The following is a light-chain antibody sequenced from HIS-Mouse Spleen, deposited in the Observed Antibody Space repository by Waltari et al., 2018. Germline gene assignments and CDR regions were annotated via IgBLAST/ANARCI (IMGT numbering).Light chain of an antibody. CDR2: DVS. J-gene: IGLJ3*02. CDR1: SSDVGGDNY. V-gene: IGLV2-14*03. CDR3: SSYTSSSTWV. Sequence: QSALTQPASVSGSPGQSITISCTGTSSDVGGDNYVSWYQQHPGKAPKLKIYDVSNRPSGVSNRISGLQAEDEADYYCSSYTSSSTWVFGGGTKLTVL.